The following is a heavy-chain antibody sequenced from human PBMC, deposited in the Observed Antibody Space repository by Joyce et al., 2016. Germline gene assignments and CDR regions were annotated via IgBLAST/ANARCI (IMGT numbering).Heavy chain of an antibody. CDR2: ISGTSYYI. CDR1: GSTFSSSS. D-gene: IGHD3-16*01. CDR3: ARGGISYYYAMDV. V-gene: IGHV3-21*01. J-gene: IGHJ6*01. Sequence: QLVESGGGVVKPGGSLRLSCEASGSTFSSSSMSWFRQAPGKGREWVAAISGTSYYIFHAETVRGRFTVSRDNAKKTLYLQMNSLRAEDSAVFYCARGGISYYYAMDVWGPRDHGHRLL.